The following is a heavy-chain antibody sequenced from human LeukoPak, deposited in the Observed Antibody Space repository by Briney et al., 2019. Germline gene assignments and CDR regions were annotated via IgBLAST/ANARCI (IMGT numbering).Heavy chain of an antibody. V-gene: IGHV4-38-2*01. CDR2: IYHTGST. J-gene: IGHJ4*02. Sequence: PSETLSLTCAVFGYSISSGYYWGWIRQPPGKGLEWIGSIYHTGSTYYNPSLQSRVTISLDSPKNQFSLKLTSVTAADTAVYYCASGGTAVVMALTYYFDTWGQGTPVTVSS. CDR3: ASGGTAVVMALTYYFDT. D-gene: IGHD3-22*01. CDR1: GYSISSGYY.